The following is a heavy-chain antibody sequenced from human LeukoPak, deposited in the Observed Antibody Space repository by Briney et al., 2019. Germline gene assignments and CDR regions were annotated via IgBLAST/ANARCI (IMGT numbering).Heavy chain of an antibody. V-gene: IGHV4-30-2*01. D-gene: IGHD3-3*01. CDR1: GGSISSDNYY. CDR3: ARFGDFWSGRSVRNYYYMDV. CDR2: IYHSGST. J-gene: IGHJ6*03. Sequence: SETLSLTCTVSGGSISSDNYYWSWIRQPPGKGLEWIGYIYHSGSTYSNPFLKSRVTISVDWSKNQFSLKLTSVTAADTAVYFCARFGDFWSGRSVRNYYYMDVWGKGTTVIVS.